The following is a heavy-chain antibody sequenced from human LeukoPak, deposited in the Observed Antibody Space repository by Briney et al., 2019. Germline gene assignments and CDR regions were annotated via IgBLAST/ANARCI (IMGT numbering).Heavy chain of an antibody. V-gene: IGHV3-64D*06. Sequence: PGGSLRLSCSASGFTFSSYAMHWVRQAPGKGLEYVSAISSNGGSTYYADSVKGRFTISRDNSKNTLYLQMSSLRAEDTAVYYCARGRIPGVGTVAVYFDYWGQGTLVTVSS. D-gene: IGHD6-19*01. CDR3: ARGRIPGVGTVAVYFDY. J-gene: IGHJ4*02. CDR2: ISSNGGST. CDR1: GFTFSSYA.